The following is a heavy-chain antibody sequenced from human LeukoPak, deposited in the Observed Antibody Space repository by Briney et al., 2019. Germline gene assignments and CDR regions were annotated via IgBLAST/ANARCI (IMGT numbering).Heavy chain of an antibody. D-gene: IGHD3-3*01. Sequence: ASVKVSCKASGYTFTSYGISWVRQAPGQGLEWMGWISAYNGNTNYAQKLQGRVTMTTDTSTSAAYMELRSLRSDVTAVYYCARGGRYSYYDFWSGYLGGFDYWGQGTLVTVSS. CDR3: ARGGRYSYYDFWSGYLGGFDY. J-gene: IGHJ4*02. CDR2: ISAYNGNT. V-gene: IGHV1-18*01. CDR1: GYTFTSYG.